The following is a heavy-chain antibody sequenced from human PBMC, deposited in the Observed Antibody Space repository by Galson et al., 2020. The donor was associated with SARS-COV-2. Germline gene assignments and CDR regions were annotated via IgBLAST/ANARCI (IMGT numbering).Heavy chain of an antibody. CDR1: GGSITTGGYS. J-gene: IGHJ6*03. CDR2: IYHSGST. V-gene: IGHV4-30-2*01. D-gene: IGHD5-12*01. Sequence: SETLSLTCAVFGGSITTGGYSWSWIRQPPGKGLEWIGNIYHSGSTYYNPSLKSRVTFSVDRSKNQFSLKLTSVTAADTAMYYCARGGGYDWATGHYYYIDVWGKGTTVTVSS. CDR3: ARGGGYDWATGHYYYIDV.